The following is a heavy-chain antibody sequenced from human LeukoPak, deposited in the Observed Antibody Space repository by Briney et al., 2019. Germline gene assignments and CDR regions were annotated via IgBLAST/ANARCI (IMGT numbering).Heavy chain of an antibody. CDR1: GYTLTELS. CDR3: ATGILGYCSGGSCKSEYFQH. CDR2: FDPEGGET. J-gene: IGHJ1*01. V-gene: IGHV1-24*01. D-gene: IGHD2-15*01. Sequence: ASVKVSCKVSGYTLTELSMHWVRQAPGKGLEWMGGFDPEGGETIYAQKFQGRVTMTEDTSTDTAYMDLSSLRSEDTAVYYCATGILGYCSGGSCKSEYFQHWGQGTLVTVSS.